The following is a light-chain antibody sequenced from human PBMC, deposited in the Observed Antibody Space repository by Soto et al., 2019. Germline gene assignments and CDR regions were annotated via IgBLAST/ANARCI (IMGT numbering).Light chain of an antibody. CDR3: QHRSDWVT. CDR2: DAS. V-gene: IGKV3-11*01. CDR1: RSVSSS. J-gene: IGKJ4*01. Sequence: EIVLTQSPATLSLSPGEGATLSCRAGRSVSSSVAWYQQKPGQAPRLLIYDASNRATGIPVRFSGSGSGTDFTLTISSLAPEDFAVYYCQHRSDWVTFGGGTKVEL.